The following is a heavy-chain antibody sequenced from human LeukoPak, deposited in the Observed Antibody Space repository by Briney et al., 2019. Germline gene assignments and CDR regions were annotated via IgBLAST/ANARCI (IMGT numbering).Heavy chain of an antibody. V-gene: IGHV1-2*02. Sequence: ASVKVSCKASGYTLTGYYMHWVRQAPGQGLEWMGWINPNSGGTNYAQKFQGRVTMTRDTSISTAYMELSRLRSDDTAVYYCARVGTMIADAFDIWGQGTMVTVSS. CDR3: ARVGTMIADAFDI. CDR2: INPNSGGT. D-gene: IGHD3-22*01. J-gene: IGHJ3*02. CDR1: GYTLTGYY.